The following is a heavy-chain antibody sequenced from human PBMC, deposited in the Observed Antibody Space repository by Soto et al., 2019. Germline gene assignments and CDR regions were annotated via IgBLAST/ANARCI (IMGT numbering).Heavy chain of an antibody. CDR2: INAGNVNT. CDR3: ARRLPKIAAAGYYFEY. CDR1: GSTFTSYA. D-gene: IGHD6-13*01. J-gene: IGHJ4*02. Sequence: GASLKVSCKTAGSTFTSYAMRCVRHTPGQRLEWMGWINAGNVNTKYSQKFQGRVTITRDTSASTAYMELSSLRSEDTAVYYCARRLPKIAAAGYYFEYWGQGTLVTVSS. V-gene: IGHV1-3*01.